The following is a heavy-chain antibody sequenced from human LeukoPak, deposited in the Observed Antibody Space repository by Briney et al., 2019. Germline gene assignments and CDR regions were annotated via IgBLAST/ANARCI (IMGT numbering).Heavy chain of an antibody. V-gene: IGHV5-51*01. Sequence: GESLKISCEGSGYSFPNYWIAWVRQMPGKGLEWLGVIYPADSDTRYSPSFQGHVTISADKSISTAYLQWSSLEASDTAVYYCARPTDNYAFGFWGQGTLVTVSP. CDR3: ARPTDNYAFGF. D-gene: IGHD2-2*01. CDR1: GYSFPNYW. J-gene: IGHJ4*02. CDR2: IYPADSDT.